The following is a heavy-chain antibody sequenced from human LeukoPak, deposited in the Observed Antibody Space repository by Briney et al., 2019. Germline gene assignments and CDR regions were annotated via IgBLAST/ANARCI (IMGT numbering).Heavy chain of an antibody. CDR1: GFTFGSYE. CDR3: ARAVYDLRGQWLVPGFDY. CDR2: IGTITSTT. Sequence: GGSLRLSCVASGFTFGSYEMTWVRQAPGKGLEWVAYIGTITSTTYYADSVKGGFTVSRDYAKSSLYLQMSSLRAEDTAVYYCARAVYDLRGQWLVPGFDYWGQGTLVTVSS. V-gene: IGHV3-48*03. J-gene: IGHJ4*02. D-gene: IGHD6-19*01.